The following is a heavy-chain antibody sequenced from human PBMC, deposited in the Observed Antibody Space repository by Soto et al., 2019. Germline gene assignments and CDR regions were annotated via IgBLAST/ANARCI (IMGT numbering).Heavy chain of an antibody. CDR1: GGSISSYY. CDR3: ARELRGYYGSGSYYNNWFDP. D-gene: IGHD3-10*01. V-gene: IGHV4-59*06. CDR2: IYYSGST. Sequence: SETLSLTCTVSGGSISSYYWSWIRQHPGKGLEWIGYIYYSGSTYYNPSLKSRVTISVDTSKNQFSLKLSSVTAADTAVYYCARELRGYYGSGSYYNNWFDPWGQGTLVTVSS. J-gene: IGHJ5*02.